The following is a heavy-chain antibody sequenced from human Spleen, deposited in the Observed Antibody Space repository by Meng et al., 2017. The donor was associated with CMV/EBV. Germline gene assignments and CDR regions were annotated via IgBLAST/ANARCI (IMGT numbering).Heavy chain of an antibody. D-gene: IGHD2/OR15-2a*01. CDR3: ARDPNSWYYFDH. CDR2: ISYDGSNQ. Sequence: CAASGFTFGGYTMHWVRQAPGKGLEWVASISYDGSNQYYADSVKGRFTISRDNSINTLYLEMSRLRAADTALYYCARDPNSWYYFDHWGQGSLVTVSS. CDR1: GFTFGGYT. V-gene: IGHV3-30*04. J-gene: IGHJ4*02.